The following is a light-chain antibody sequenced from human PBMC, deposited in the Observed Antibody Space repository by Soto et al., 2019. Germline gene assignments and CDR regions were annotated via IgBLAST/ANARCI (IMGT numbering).Light chain of an antibody. CDR1: SGDIGSYNY. Sequence: QSVLTQPASLSGSPGQSITISCTGTSGDIGSYNYVSWYQQHPGKAPKLIIYEITNRPSGVSDRFSGSKSGNMASLTISGLQAEDEADYYCSSYSRYSYCVFGNGTKLTVL. J-gene: IGLJ1*01. CDR3: SSYSRYSYCV. CDR2: EIT. V-gene: IGLV2-14*01.